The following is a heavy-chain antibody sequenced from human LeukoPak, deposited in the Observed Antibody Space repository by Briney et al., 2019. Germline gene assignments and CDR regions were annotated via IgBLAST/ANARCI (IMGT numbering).Heavy chain of an antibody. CDR1: GYTLTELS. J-gene: IGHJ5*02. V-gene: IGHV1-24*01. CDR2: FDPEDGET. CDR3: ATLVGRVGATPDWFDP. D-gene: IGHD1-26*01. Sequence: ASVKVSCKVSGYTLTELSMHWVRQAPGKGLEWMGGFDPEDGETIYAQKFQGRVTMTEDTSTDTAYMELSSLRSEDTAVYCCATLVGRVGATPDWFDPWGQGTLVTVSS.